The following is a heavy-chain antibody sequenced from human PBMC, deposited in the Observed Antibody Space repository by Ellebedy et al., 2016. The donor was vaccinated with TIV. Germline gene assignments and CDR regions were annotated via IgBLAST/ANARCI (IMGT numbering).Heavy chain of an antibody. Sequence: GGSLRLXXAASGFTFSSYSMSWVRQAPGKGLEWVANIKKDGSEIYYVDSVKGRFTISRDNAKNTLYLQMNSLRAEDTAVYFCARSLHGRCTSTSCYDGFDIWGQGTMVTVSS. CDR1: GFTFSSYS. J-gene: IGHJ3*02. CDR2: IKKDGSEI. V-gene: IGHV3-7*01. D-gene: IGHD2-2*01. CDR3: ARSLHGRCTSTSCYDGFDI.